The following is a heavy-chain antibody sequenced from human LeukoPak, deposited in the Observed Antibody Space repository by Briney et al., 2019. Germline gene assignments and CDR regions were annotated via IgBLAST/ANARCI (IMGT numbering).Heavy chain of an antibody. CDR1: GGSISSSSYY. J-gene: IGHJ6*02. Sequence: SETLSLTCTVSGGSISSSSYYWGWIRQPPGKGLEWIGSIYYSGSTYYNPSLKSRVTISVDTSKNQFSLKLSSVTAADTAVYYCARDPSMVRGVIVARYYGMDVWGQGTTVTVSS. V-gene: IGHV4-39*07. D-gene: IGHD3-10*01. CDR3: ARDPSMVRGVIVARYYGMDV. CDR2: IYYSGST.